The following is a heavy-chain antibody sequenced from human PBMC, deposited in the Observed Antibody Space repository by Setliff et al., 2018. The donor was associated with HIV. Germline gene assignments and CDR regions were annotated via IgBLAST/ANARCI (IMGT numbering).Heavy chain of an antibody. J-gene: IGHJ2*01. D-gene: IGHD4-4*01. CDR3: AAADYSNPHWYFDL. CDR2: IVVGSGNT. Sequence: SVKVSCKASGFTFTSSAMQWVRQARGQRLEWIGWIVVGSGNTNYAQKFQERVTITRDMSTSAAYMELSSLRSEDTAVYYCAAADYSNPHWYFDLWGRGTLVTV. V-gene: IGHV1-58*02. CDR1: GFTFTSSA.